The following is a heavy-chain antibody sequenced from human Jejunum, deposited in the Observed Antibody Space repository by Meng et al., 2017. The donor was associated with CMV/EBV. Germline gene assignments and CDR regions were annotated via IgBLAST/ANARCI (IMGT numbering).Heavy chain of an antibody. J-gene: IGHJ6*02. Sequence: KASGVTLNNDGISWVRQAPGQGLDWMGKIIPILGATDYAQKFQGRVSITADKSTSTVFMELSSLRSEDTAIYYCARVTTFYYGLDVWGQGTTVTVSS. V-gene: IGHV1-69*04. CDR3: ARVTTFYYGLDV. CDR1: GVTLNNDG. D-gene: IGHD1-1*01. CDR2: IIPILGAT.